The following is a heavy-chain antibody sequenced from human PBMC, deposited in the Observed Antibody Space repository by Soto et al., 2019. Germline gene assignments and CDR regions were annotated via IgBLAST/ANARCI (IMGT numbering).Heavy chain of an antibody. J-gene: IGHJ6*02. CDR3: ARHVPAAGYYYGMDV. Sequence: QVQLVQSGAEVKKPGSSVKVSCKASGGTFSSYAISWVRQAPGKGLEWMGGIIPIFGTANTAQKFQGRVTITADESTSTAYMELSSLRSEDTAVYYCARHVPAAGYYYGMDVWGQGTTVTVSS. CDR1: GGTFSSYA. V-gene: IGHV1-69*12. CDR2: IIPIFGTA. D-gene: IGHD2-2*01.